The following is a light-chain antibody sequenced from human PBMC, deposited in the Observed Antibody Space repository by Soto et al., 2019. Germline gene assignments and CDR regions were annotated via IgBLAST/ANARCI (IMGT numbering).Light chain of an antibody. Sequence: IQLTQSPSSLSASVGDKVTISCRASQAINSALAWCQQRPGKAAMVLIYDASILESGVPSRFSGSGSGTDFTLTISSLQPEDFASYYCEQFNSYPLTFGGGTKVEIE. J-gene: IGKJ4*01. CDR1: QAINSA. CDR3: EQFNSYPLT. V-gene: IGKV1-13*02. CDR2: DAS.